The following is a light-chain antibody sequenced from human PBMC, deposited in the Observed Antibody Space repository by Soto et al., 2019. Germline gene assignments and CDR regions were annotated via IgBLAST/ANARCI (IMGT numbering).Light chain of an antibody. Sequence: EIVMTQSPATLSVSPGERATLSCRASQSISSDVAWYQQKPGQAPRLLIYGASSRATGIPDRFSGSGSGTDFTLTISRLEPEDFAVHYCQQYGSSPLTFGGGTKVDIK. CDR1: QSISSD. CDR3: QQYGSSPLT. V-gene: IGKV3-20*01. J-gene: IGKJ4*01. CDR2: GAS.